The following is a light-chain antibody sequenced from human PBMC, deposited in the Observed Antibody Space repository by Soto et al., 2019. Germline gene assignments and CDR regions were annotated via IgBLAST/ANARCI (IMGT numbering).Light chain of an antibody. CDR1: QSVLHNSNNKNY. V-gene: IGKV4-1*01. Sequence: IVMTQSPDSLAVSLGESATISCKSSQSVLHNSNNKNYLTWYQQKPGQPPKLLIYWASTREFGVPDRFSGSGSGTDFTLTISNLQAEDVAVYYCQQCYSGPRTFGQGTKVDIK. CDR3: QQCYSGPRT. J-gene: IGKJ1*01. CDR2: WAS.